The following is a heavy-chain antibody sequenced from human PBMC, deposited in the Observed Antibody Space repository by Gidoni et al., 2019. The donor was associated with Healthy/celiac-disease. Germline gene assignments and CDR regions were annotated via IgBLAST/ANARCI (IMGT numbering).Heavy chain of an antibody. Sequence: EVHLVESGGGLVQPAGSLRLSCAPSGFTVSTNYMSWVRQAPGKGLEWVSVIYSGVSTYYADSVKGRFTISRDNSKNTLYLQMNSLRAEDTAVYYCARVNSARFDYWGQGTLVTVSS. CDR3: ARVNSARFDY. CDR2: IYSGVST. CDR1: GFTVSTNY. V-gene: IGHV3-66*01. J-gene: IGHJ4*02. D-gene: IGHD3-10*01.